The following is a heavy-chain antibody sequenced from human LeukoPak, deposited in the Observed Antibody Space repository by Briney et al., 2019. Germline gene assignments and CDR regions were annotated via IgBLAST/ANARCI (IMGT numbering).Heavy chain of an antibody. Sequence: GGSLRLSCAASGSTFDDYAMHWVRQAPGKGLEWVSGISWNSGSIGYADSVKGRFTISRDNSKNTLYLQMNSLRAEDTAVYYCAKDQRGIAVAGVPWFDPWGQGTLVTVSS. CDR2: ISWNSGSI. D-gene: IGHD6-19*01. V-gene: IGHV3-9*01. CDR3: AKDQRGIAVAGVPWFDP. CDR1: GSTFDDYA. J-gene: IGHJ5*02.